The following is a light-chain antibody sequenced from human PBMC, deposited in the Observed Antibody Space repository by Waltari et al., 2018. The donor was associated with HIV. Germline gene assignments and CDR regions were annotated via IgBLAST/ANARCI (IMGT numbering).Light chain of an antibody. CDR1: QNIGNK. V-gene: IGKV3D-15*03. CDR3: QQYNGSWT. Sequence: PVTLSVSPGERATLSCRASQNIGNKIVWYQRRPGQSPRLVIFATSVRATGIPTRFSGSGSGTDFALTITTLQPEDYGMYYCQQYNGSWTFGRGTRVE. J-gene: IGKJ1*01. CDR2: ATS.